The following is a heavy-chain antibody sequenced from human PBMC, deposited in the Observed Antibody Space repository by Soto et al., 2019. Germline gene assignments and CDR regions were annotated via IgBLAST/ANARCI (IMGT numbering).Heavy chain of an antibody. CDR2: ISGSGGST. D-gene: IGHD6-19*01. J-gene: IGHJ4*02. Sequence: EVQLLESGGGLVQPGGSLRLSCAASGFTFSSYAMSWLRQAPGKGLEWVSVISGSGGSTYYAGSVKGRFTISRDNSKNTLYLQTNSLRAEDTAVYYCARRSSGWYLDYWGQGTRVTVSS. CDR3: ARRSSGWYLDY. CDR1: GFTFSSYA. V-gene: IGHV3-23*01.